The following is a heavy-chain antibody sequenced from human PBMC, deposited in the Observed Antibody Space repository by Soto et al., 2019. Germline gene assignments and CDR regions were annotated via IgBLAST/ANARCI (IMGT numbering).Heavy chain of an antibody. J-gene: IGHJ4*02. CDR2: INHSGST. Sequence: QVQLQQWGAGLLKPSETLSLTCAVYGGSFSGYYWSWIRQPPGEGLEWIGEINHSGSTNYNPSLKSRVTISVDTSKNQFSLKLSSVTAADTAVYYCAREAYGSGIDYWGQGTLVTVSS. CDR3: AREAYGSGIDY. V-gene: IGHV4-34*01. CDR1: GGSFSGYY. D-gene: IGHD3-10*01.